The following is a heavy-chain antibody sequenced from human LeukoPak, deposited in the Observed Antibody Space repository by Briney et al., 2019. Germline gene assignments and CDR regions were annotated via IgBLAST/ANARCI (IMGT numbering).Heavy chain of an antibody. D-gene: IGHD3-3*01. CDR3: ARHKGFLEWLPHDAFDI. Sequence: SETLSLTCTVSGGSISSCYWSWIRQPPGKGLEWIGYIYYSGSTNYNPSLKSRVTISVDTSKNQFSLKLSSVTAADTAVYYCARHKGFLEWLPHDAFDIWGQGTMVTVSS. V-gene: IGHV4-59*08. CDR2: IYYSGST. CDR1: GGSISSCY. J-gene: IGHJ3*02.